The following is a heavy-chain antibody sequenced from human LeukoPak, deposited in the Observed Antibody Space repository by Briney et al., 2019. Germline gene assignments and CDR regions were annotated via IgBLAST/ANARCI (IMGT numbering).Heavy chain of an antibody. CDR3: TRDAYNFNDFDY. CDR1: EFPFSHFA. V-gene: IGHV3-30*01. D-gene: IGHD5-24*01. CDR2: VSSHGNDG. Sequence: GGSLRPSCAVSEFPFSHFAMHWVRQAPGKGLEWVAVVSSHGNDGYYADSVKGRFTISRDNSKNTLYLQIDSLRAEDTAIYYCTRDAYNFNDFDYWGQGTLVTVSS. J-gene: IGHJ4*02.